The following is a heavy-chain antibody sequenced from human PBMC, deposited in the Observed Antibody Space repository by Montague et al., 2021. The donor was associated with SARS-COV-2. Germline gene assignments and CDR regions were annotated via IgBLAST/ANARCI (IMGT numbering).Heavy chain of an antibody. CDR2: TSYSGST. CDR3: ARWGGYYDSPYYYYAMDV. Sequence: SETLSLTCTVSGGSISPYYWSWIRQSPGKGLECIGYTSYSGSTDYNPSLKSRVTISIDTSKNQFSLKLSSVTAADTAVYYRARWGGYYDSPYYYYAMDVWGQGTTVTVSS. D-gene: IGHD3-3*01. V-gene: IGHV4-59*12. CDR1: GGSISPYY. J-gene: IGHJ6*02.